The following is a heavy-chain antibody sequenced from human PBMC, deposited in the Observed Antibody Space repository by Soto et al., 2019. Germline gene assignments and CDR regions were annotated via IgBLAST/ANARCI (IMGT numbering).Heavy chain of an antibody. J-gene: IGHJ4*02. D-gene: IGHD2-21*01. Sequence: SGPTLVNPTQTLTLTCTFSGFSLSTPGMRVSWIRQPPGKALEWLARIDWDDDTFYSPSLKTRLTISKDTSKNQVVLTMTNMDPSDTAIYYCEQVWIAESFDYWGQGALVTVSS. CDR1: GFSLSTPGMR. V-gene: IGHV2-70*04. CDR3: EQVWIAESFDY. CDR2: IDWDDDT.